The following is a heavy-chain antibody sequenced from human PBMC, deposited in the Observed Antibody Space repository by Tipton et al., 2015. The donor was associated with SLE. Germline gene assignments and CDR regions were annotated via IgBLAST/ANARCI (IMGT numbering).Heavy chain of an antibody. D-gene: IGHD3-16*01. Sequence: SLRLSCAASGFTFSSYSMNWVRQAPGKGLEWVSSISSSSSYIYYADSVKGRFTISRDNAKNSLYLQMNSLRAEDMALYYCAKGGLKDYYYGMDVWGQGTTVTVSS. J-gene: IGHJ6*02. CDR3: AKGGLKDYYYGMDV. CDR2: ISSSSSYI. V-gene: IGHV3-21*04. CDR1: GFTFSSYS.